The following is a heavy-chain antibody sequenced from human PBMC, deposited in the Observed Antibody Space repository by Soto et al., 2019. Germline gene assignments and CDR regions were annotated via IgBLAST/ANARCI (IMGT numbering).Heavy chain of an antibody. D-gene: IGHD3-9*01. CDR3: SRDPSTGNADY. V-gene: IGHV3-23*01. CDR2: IDTSGGST. CDR1: GFTFSNYA. Sequence: EVQLLESGGYLVPPWGSLRLSCAASGFTFSNYALNWVRQSPGKGLEWVSTIDTSGGSTHYSDSVKGRRAVSRDNSKNTLYLHMISLRDEDTDTYYCSRDPSTGNADYWGHGTMVIVS. J-gene: IGHJ4*01.